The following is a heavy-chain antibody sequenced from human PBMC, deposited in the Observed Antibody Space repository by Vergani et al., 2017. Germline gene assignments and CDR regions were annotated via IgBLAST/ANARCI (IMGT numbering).Heavy chain of an antibody. CDR1: GGSVSSGSYY. CDR2: IYYSGST. D-gene: IGHD3-10*01. J-gene: IGHJ4*02. CDR3: ASGGRGASNY. V-gene: IGHV4-61*01. Sequence: QVQLQESGPVLVKPSETLSLTCTVSGGSVSSGSYYWSWIRQPPGKGLEWIGYIYYSGSTNYNPSLKSRVTISVDRSKNQFSLKLSSVTAADTAVYYCASGGRGASNYWGQGTLVTVSS.